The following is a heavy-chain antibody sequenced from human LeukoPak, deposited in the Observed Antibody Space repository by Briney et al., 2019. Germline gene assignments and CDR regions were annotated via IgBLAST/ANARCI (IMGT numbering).Heavy chain of an antibody. Sequence: SQTLSLTCTVSGGSISSGGYYWSWLRQHPGKGLEWIGYIYYSGSTYYNPSLKSRVTISVDTSKNQFSLKLSSVTAADTAVYYCARDPGYSGYDLWGQGTLVTVSS. D-gene: IGHD5-12*01. CDR2: IYYSGST. J-gene: IGHJ4*02. V-gene: IGHV4-31*03. CDR3: ARDPGYSGYDL. CDR1: GGSISSGGYY.